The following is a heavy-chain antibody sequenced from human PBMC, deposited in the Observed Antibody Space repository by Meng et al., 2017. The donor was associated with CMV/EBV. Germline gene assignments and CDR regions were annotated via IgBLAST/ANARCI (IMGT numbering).Heavy chain of an antibody. CDR1: GYTFTGYY. Sequence: ASVKVSCKASGYTFTGYYMHWVRQAPGQGLEWMGWINPNSGGTNYAQKFQGRVTMTRDTSISTAYMELSRLRPDDTAVYYCARGHYDFWSGSLRPHGMDVWGQGTTVTVSS. V-gene: IGHV1-2*02. CDR3: ARGHYDFWSGSLRPHGMDV. CDR2: INPNSGGT. D-gene: IGHD3-3*01. J-gene: IGHJ6*02.